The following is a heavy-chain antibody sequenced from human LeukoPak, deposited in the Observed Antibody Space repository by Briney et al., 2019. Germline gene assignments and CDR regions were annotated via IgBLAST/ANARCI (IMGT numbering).Heavy chain of an antibody. V-gene: IGHV3-23*01. D-gene: IGHD1-7*01. CDR2: ISGSGGTT. J-gene: IGHJ6*02. Sequence: GGSLRLSCAASGFTFSSYAMNWVRQAPGKGLEWVSSISGSGGTTFYADSVKGRFTISRDNSKNTLYLQVNSLRAEDTAVYYCARGVYWNYAHYYYGMDVWGQGTMVTVSS. CDR1: GFTFSSYA. CDR3: ARGVYWNYAHYYYGMDV.